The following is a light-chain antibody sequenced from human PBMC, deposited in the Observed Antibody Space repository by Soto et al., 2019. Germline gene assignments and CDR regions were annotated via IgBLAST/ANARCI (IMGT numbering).Light chain of an antibody. CDR2: AAS. J-gene: IGKJ3*01. V-gene: IGKV1-8*01. Sequence: AIRMTQSPSSFSASTGDRVTITCRASQGISSYLAWYQQKPGKAPKLLIYAASTLQSGVPSRFSGSRSGTDLNLTISCLESEDFATYYCQQYYSYPLTFGPGTKVDIK. CDR1: QGISSY. CDR3: QQYYSYPLT.